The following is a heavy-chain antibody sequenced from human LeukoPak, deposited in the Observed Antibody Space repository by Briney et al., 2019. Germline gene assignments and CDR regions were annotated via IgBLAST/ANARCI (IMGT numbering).Heavy chain of an antibody. CDR3: AREGGSIFFDY. Sequence: SETLSLTCTVSGGSISSYYWGSIRPPPGKGLEWIGDIYNIGSTKYKPPLKSRDTMSVDTSQNQFSLKLSSLTAADTAVYYCAREGGSIFFDYWGQGTLVTVSS. CDR1: GGSISSYY. V-gene: IGHV4-59*12. D-gene: IGHD3-9*01. J-gene: IGHJ4*02. CDR2: IYNIGST.